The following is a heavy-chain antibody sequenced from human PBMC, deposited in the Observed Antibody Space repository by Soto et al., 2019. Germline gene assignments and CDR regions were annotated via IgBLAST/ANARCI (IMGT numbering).Heavy chain of an antibody. J-gene: IGHJ6*02. V-gene: IGHV4-31*03. Sequence: QVQLQESGPGLVKPSQTLSLTCTVSGGSISSGGYYWSWIRQHPGKGLEWIGYIYYSGSTYYNPSLKSRVTISVDTSKNQFSLKLSSVTAADTDVYYCARDGRGYSYGYDQYYYYYGMDVWGQGTTVTVSS. D-gene: IGHD5-18*01. CDR3: ARDGRGYSYGYDQYYYYYGMDV. CDR1: GGSISSGGYY. CDR2: IYYSGST.